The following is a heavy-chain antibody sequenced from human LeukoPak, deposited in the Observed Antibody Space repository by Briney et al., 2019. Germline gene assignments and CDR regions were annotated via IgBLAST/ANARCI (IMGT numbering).Heavy chain of an antibody. D-gene: IGHD3-10*01. CDR1: GFTFSSYS. CDR2: ISYDVSEH. CDR3: ARDTGEGYFGSGSFDY. J-gene: IGHJ4*02. Sequence: GRSLRLSCAASGFTFSSYSMHWVRQVPGKGLDWVTRISYDVSEHSHGDSGKGRFSIFRDNSKNTLHLQMNSLSTEETALYYCARDTGEGYFGSGSFDYWGQGILVIVSS. V-gene: IGHV3-30*04.